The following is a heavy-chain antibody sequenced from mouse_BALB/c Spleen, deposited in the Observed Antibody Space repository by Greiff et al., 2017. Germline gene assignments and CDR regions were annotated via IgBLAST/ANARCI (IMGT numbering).Heavy chain of an antibody. Sequence: QVQLQQSGAELVKPGASVKLSCKASGYTFTSYWMHWVKQRPGQGLEWIGEINPSNGRTNYNEKFKSKATLTVDKSSSTAYMQLSSLTSEDSAVYYCARIELADYWGQGTTLTVSS. V-gene: IGHV1S81*02. J-gene: IGHJ2*01. CDR3: ARIELADY. CDR2: INPSNGRT. CDR1: GYTFTSYW.